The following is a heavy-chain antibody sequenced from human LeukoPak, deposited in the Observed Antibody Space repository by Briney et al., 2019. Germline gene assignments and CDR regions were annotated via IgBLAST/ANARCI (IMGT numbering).Heavy chain of an antibody. Sequence: SVKVSCKASGGTFSSYAISWVRQAPGQGLEWMGRIIPIFGTANYAQKFQGRVTITTDESTSTAYMELSSLRSEDAAVYYCARPYSFNGQYSGSYHEDYWGQGTLVTVSS. CDR3: ARPYSFNGQYSGSYHEDY. CDR2: IIPIFGTA. V-gene: IGHV1-69*05. J-gene: IGHJ4*02. CDR1: GGTFSSYA. D-gene: IGHD1-26*01.